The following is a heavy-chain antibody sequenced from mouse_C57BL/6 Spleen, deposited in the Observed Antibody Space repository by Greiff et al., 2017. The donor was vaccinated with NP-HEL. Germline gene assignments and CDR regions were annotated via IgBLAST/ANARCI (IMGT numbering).Heavy chain of an antibody. V-gene: IGHV1-18*01. CDR3: ARWWLCMDY. CDR1: GYTFTDYN. CDR2: INPNNGGT. Sequence: EVQLQQSGPELVKPGASVKIPCKASGYTFTDYNMDWVKQSHGKSLEWIGDINPNNGGTIYNQKFKGKATLTVDKSSSTAYMELRGLTSDDTAVYYCARWWLCMDYWGQGTSVTVSS. D-gene: IGHD1-1*02. J-gene: IGHJ4*01.